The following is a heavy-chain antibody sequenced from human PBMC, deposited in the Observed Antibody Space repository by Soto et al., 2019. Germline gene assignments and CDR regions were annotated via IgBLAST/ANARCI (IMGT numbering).Heavy chain of an antibody. V-gene: IGHV3-7*01. D-gene: IGHD1-1*01. CDR2: INPGGNEK. Sequence: GGSLRLSCAASGFTFSSYWMSWVRQAPGKGLEWVANINPGGNEKYYVDSVRGRFTISRDNAKNSLYLQMDTLRVEDTAVYYCARGTTGWYVYLGLWGRGTLVTVSS. CDR1: GFTFSSYW. CDR3: ARGTTGWYVYLGL. J-gene: IGHJ2*01.